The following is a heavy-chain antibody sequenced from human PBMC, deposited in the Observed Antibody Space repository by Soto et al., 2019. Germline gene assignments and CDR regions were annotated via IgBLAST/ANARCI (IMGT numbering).Heavy chain of an antibody. Sequence: SLTCTVSGGSIRSYYWSWIRQPPGKGLEWIGYIYYSGSTNYNPSLKSRVTISVDTSKNQFSLKLGSVTAAGTAVYYCARDLLLWVGGYRLDYHYAMDVWGPGTTVTVSS. CDR2: IYYSGST. V-gene: IGHV4-59*01. CDR1: GGSIRSYY. CDR3: ARDLLLWVGGYRLDYHYAMDV. J-gene: IGHJ6*02. D-gene: IGHD2-21*01.